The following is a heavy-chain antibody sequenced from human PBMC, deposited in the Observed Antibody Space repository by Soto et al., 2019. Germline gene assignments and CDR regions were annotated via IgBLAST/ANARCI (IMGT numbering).Heavy chain of an antibody. J-gene: IGHJ6*02. V-gene: IGHV3-23*01. CDR3: AKETSLSGRYYGMDV. CDR2: IGGSGGNT. D-gene: IGHD1-26*01. CDR1: GFTFNNYA. Sequence: EVQLLESGGGLVQPGGSLRLSCAASGFTFNNYAMSWVRQAPGKGLEWVSAIGGSGGNTYYADSVTGRFTIPRDNSKNTLYLQMNSLRAEDTAVYYCAKETSLSGRYYGMDVWGQGTTVTVSS.